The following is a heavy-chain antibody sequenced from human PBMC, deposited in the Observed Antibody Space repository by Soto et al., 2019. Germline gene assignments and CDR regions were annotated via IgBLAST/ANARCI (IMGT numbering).Heavy chain of an antibody. Sequence: QVQLQESGPGLVKPSQTLSLTCTVSGGSISSGDYYWSWIRQPPGKGLEWIGYIYYSGSTYYNPSLXRXXTISVDTSKNPSSLKPTSVTAADAAAYYCARERPDGARLAPWGQGTLVTVSS. CDR3: ARERPDGARLAP. J-gene: IGHJ5*02. CDR2: IYYSGST. D-gene: IGHD6-6*01. V-gene: IGHV4-30-4*01. CDR1: GGSISSGDYY.